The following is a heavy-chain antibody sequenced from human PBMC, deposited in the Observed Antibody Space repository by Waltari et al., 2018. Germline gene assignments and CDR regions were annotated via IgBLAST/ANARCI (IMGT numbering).Heavy chain of an antibody. CDR2: INTGNANT. D-gene: IGHD1-1*01. J-gene: IGHJ5*02. CDR1: GYTFTSYA. Sequence: QVQLVQSGAEVKKPGASVKLSCKASGYTFTSYAINWLRQAPGQRLEWMGWINTGNANTKYSQRFQGRITIARDPSASTAYMELRSLRSEDTAVYFCVREAVGPANFRTPTGWFDPWGQGTLVTVSS. CDR3: VREAVGPANFRTPTGWFDP. V-gene: IGHV1-3*04.